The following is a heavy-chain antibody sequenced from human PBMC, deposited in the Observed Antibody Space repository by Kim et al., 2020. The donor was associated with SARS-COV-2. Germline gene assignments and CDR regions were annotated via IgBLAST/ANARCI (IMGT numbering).Heavy chain of an antibody. J-gene: IGHJ4*02. CDR1: GGSISSSSYY. Sequence: SETLSLTCTVSGGSISSSSYYWGWIRQPPGKGLEWIGSIYYSGSTYYNPSLKSRVTISVDTSKNQFSLKLSSVTAADTAVYYCARYYYGSGSYWRLAFDYWGQGTLVTVSS. CDR2: IYYSGST. CDR3: ARYYYGSGSYWRLAFDY. D-gene: IGHD3-10*01. V-gene: IGHV4-39*01.